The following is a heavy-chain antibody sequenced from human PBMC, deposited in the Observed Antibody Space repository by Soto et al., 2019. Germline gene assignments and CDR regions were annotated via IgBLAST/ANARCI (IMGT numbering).Heavy chain of an antibody. V-gene: IGHV1-18*01. CDR3: ARDRGDYDY. CDR2: ITGYNGNT. CDR1: GYTFTSYG. Sequence: QVQLVQSGAEVKEPGASVKVSRQASGYTFTSYGITWVRQAPGQGLEWVGWITGYNGNTNHAQRLQDRVTLTTDTSTNTAYMELRSLRSDDTAVYYCARDRGDYDYWGQGTLVTVSS. J-gene: IGHJ4*02. D-gene: IGHD4-17*01.